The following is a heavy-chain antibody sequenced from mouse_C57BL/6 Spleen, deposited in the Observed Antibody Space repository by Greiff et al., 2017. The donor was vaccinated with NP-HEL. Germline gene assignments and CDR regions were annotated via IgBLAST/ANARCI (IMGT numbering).Heavy chain of an antibody. CDR1: GYTFTSYW. CDR3: AREGLRRSPGLYFDY. CDR2: IHPNSGST. V-gene: IGHV1-64*01. J-gene: IGHJ2*01. Sequence: VKLQQPGAELVKPGASVKLSCKASGYTFTSYWMHWVKQRPGQGLEWIGMIHPNSGSTNYNEKFKSKATLTVDKSSSTAYMQLSSLTSEDSAVYYCAREGLRRSPGLYFDYWGQGTTLTVSS. D-gene: IGHD2-4*01.